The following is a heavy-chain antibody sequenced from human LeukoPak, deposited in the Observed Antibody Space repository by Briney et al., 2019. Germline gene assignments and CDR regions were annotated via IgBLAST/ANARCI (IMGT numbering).Heavy chain of an antibody. Sequence: PGGSLRLSCAASEFTFSSYWMHWVRQAPGEGLVWVSYINSDGSSTSYADYVKGRFTISRGNARNTLYLQMNSLRVEDTAVYYCARDGSLPDYWGQGTLVTVSS. CDR2: INSDGSST. CDR3: ARDGSLPDY. J-gene: IGHJ4*02. CDR1: EFTFSSYW. V-gene: IGHV3-74*01.